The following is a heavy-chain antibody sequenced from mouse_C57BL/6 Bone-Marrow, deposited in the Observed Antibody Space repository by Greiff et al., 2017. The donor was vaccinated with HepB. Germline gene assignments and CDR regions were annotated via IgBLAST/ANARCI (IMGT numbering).Heavy chain of an antibody. V-gene: IGHV5-12*01. CDR2: ISNGGGST. D-gene: IGHD4-1*01. J-gene: IGHJ3*01. Sequence: EVKLVESGGGLVQPGGSLKLSCAASGFTFSDYYMYWVRQTPEKRLEWVAYISNGGGSTYYPDTVKGRFTISRDNAKNTLYLQMSRLKSEDTAMYYCASLTGTAAYWGQGTLVTVSA. CDR1: GFTFSDYY. CDR3: ASLTGTAAY.